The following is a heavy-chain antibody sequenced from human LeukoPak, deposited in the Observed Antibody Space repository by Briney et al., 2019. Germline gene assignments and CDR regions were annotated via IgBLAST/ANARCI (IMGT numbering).Heavy chain of an antibody. V-gene: IGHV7-4-1*02. Sequence: GASVKVSCKASGYTFSTYPMNWVRQAPGQGLEWMGWINTNTGSPTYAQGLTGRFVFSLDTSVSTAFLQISSLKAEDTALYYCVRGIDINYWGQGTLVTVSS. D-gene: IGHD3-16*02. CDR3: VRGIDINY. CDR2: INTNTGSP. CDR1: GYTFSTYP. J-gene: IGHJ4*02.